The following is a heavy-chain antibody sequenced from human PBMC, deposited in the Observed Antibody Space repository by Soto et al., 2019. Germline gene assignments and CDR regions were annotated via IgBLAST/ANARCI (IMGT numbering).Heavy chain of an antibody. J-gene: IGHJ4*02. CDR1: GGTFSSYA. CDR3: ARVACSGGSCYGREFDY. V-gene: IGHV1-69*13. D-gene: IGHD2-15*01. Sequence: ASSVKVSCKASGGTFSSYAISWVRQAPGQGLEWMGGIIPIFGTANYAQKFQGRVTITADESTSTAYMELSSLRSEDTAVYYCARVACSGGSCYGREFDYWGQGTLVTVSS. CDR2: IIPIFGTA.